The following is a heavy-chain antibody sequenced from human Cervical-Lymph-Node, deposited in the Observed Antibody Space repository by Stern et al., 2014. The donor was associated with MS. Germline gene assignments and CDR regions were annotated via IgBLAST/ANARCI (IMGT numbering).Heavy chain of an antibody. D-gene: IGHD2-2*01. V-gene: IGHV7-4-1*02. Sequence: VQLVESGSELKKPGASVKVSCKASGYTFTRNAVNWVRQAPGQRLEWIGWINTNTGTTTYAQGFRGLFVFSLDTSVSTAYLQISSLKAEDTAIYYCARVKPAAILDYWGQGTLVTVSS. CDR3: ARVKPAAILDY. CDR1: GYTFTRNA. CDR2: INTNTGTT. J-gene: IGHJ4*02.